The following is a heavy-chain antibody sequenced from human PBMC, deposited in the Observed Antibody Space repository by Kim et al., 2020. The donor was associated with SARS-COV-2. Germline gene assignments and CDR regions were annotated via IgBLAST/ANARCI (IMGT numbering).Heavy chain of an antibody. D-gene: IGHD3-3*01. CDR2: ISYDGSNK. V-gene: IGHV3-30-3*01. CDR3: ARDKEIGYYDLWSGLDY. Sequence: GGSLRLSCAASGFTFSGFAIHWVRQAPGKGLEWVAVISYDGSNKYYADSVKGRFTISRDNSKNTLYLQMNSLRAEDTAVYYCARDKEIGYYDLWSGLDYWCQGTLVTVSS. CDR1: GFTFSGFA. J-gene: IGHJ4*02.